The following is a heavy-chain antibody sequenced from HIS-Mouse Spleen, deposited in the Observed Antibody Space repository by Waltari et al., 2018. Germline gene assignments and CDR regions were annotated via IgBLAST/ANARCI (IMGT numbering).Heavy chain of an antibody. J-gene: IGHJ4*02. CDR1: GGSFSGYY. CDR2: INHSGSP. CDR3: ARMGPASGSYGDY. Sequence: QVQLQQWGAGLLKPSETLSLTCAVYGGSFSGYYWSWIRQPPGKGLEWIGEINHSGSPNYNPSLKSGVTISVDTSKNQFSLKLSSVTAADTAVYYCARMGPASGSYGDYWGQGTLVTVSS. D-gene: IGHD1-26*01. V-gene: IGHV4-34*01.